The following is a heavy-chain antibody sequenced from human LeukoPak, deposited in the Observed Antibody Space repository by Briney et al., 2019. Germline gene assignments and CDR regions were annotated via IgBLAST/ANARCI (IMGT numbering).Heavy chain of an antibody. V-gene: IGHV3-21*01. CDR2: ISSSSSYI. J-gene: IGHJ6*03. Sequence: GGSLRLSCAASGFTFSSYSMNWVRQAPGKGLEWVSSISSSSSYIYYADSVKGRFTISRDNAKNSLYLQMNSLRAEDTAVYYCARAPRITYHYYYMDVWGKGTTVTVSS. CDR1: GFTFSSYS. D-gene: IGHD1-20*01. CDR3: ARAPRITYHYYYMDV.